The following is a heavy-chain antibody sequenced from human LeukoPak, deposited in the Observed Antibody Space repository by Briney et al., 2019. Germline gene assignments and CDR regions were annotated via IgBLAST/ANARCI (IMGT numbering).Heavy chain of an antibody. D-gene: IGHD3-16*01. V-gene: IGHV3-48*04. J-gene: IGHJ4*02. CDR3: VREKGGFGFVL. CDR2: VSAGGTGI. CDR1: GFNFGIYS. Sequence: PGGSLRLSCAGSGFNFGIYSMDWVRQAPGKGLEWVAYVSAGGTGIFYAASVKGRFSISRDNAQKSLYLQMNSLRAEDTAIYYCVREKGGFGFVLWGRGTLVTVSS.